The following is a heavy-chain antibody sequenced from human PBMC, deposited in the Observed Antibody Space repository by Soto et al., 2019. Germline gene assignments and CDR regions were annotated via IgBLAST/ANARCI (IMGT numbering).Heavy chain of an antibody. Sequence: QVQLVQSGAEVKKPGSSVKVSCKASGGTFSSYAISWVRQAPGQGLEWMGGIIPIFGTANYAQKFQGRVTITADESTSTAYMELSSLRSDDTAVYYCARDPTPGDIYSSTDYYFDYWGQGTLVTVSS. CDR3: ARDPTPGDIYSSTDYYFDY. CDR1: GGTFSSYA. CDR2: IIPIFGTA. J-gene: IGHJ4*02. D-gene: IGHD6-13*01. V-gene: IGHV1-69*01.